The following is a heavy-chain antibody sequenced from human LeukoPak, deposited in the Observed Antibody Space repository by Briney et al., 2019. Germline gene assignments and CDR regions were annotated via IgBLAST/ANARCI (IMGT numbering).Heavy chain of an antibody. CDR1: GYTFTSYY. D-gene: IGHD2-2*01. Sequence: GASVKVSCKASGYTFTSYYMHWVRQAPGQGLEWMGIINPSGGSTSYAQKFQGRVTMTRDTSTSTVYMELSSLRSEDTAVYYCARDRYYCSSTSCYHNWFDPWGQGTLVTVSS. CDR2: INPSGGST. V-gene: IGHV1-46*01. J-gene: IGHJ5*02. CDR3: ARDRYYCSSTSCYHNWFDP.